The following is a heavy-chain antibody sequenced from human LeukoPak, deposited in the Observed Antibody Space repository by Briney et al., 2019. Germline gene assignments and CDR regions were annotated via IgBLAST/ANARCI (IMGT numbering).Heavy chain of an antibody. V-gene: IGHV3-30*02. J-gene: IGHJ4*02. D-gene: IGHD3-9*01. Sequence: GGSLRLSCAASEFTFNNNGMHWVRQAPGKGLEWVAFIRYDGIYKYYADSVQGRFTISRDNAKNTLYLQMNSLRAEDTAVYSCAREGYDILTGYYDDGIFSLDFWGQGTLVTVSS. CDR3: AREGYDILTGYYDDGIFSLDF. CDR2: IRYDGIYK. CDR1: EFTFNNNG.